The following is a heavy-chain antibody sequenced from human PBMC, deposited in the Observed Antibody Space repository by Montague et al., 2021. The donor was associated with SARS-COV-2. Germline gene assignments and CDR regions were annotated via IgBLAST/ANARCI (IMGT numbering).Heavy chain of an antibody. V-gene: IGHV4-39*01. CDR2: KYYSGST. CDR3: ATLSSCITITGVFQGYYFDD. Sequence: SETLSLTCTVSGASISSRSYYWGWIRQPPGKGLEWIGFKYYSGSTYYNPTLKSRVTISVDTSKNQFSLKLSSVTAADTAVYYCATLSSCITITGVFQGYYFDDWGQGTLVTVSS. J-gene: IGHJ4*02. CDR1: GASISSRSYY. D-gene: IGHD3-3*01.